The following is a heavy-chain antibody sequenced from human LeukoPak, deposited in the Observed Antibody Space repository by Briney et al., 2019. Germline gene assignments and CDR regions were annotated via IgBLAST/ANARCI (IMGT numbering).Heavy chain of an antibody. Sequence: GGSLRLSCAASGFTFSSYAMSWVRQAPGKGLEWVSAISGSGGSTYYADSVKGRFTISRDNSKNTLYLQMNSLRAEDTAVYYCAIATTVAGYYFDYWGQGTLVTVSS. D-gene: IGHD6-19*01. CDR1: GFTFSSYA. V-gene: IGHV3-23*01. J-gene: IGHJ4*02. CDR2: ISGSGGST. CDR3: AIATTVAGYYFDY.